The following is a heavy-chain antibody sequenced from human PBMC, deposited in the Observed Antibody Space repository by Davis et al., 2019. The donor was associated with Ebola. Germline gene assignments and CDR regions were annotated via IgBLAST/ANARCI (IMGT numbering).Heavy chain of an antibody. CDR2: ISGSVGNT. CDR1: GFTFSNYA. CDR3: AKGGSSSGRGGYFDY. V-gene: IGHV3-23*01. J-gene: IGHJ4*02. D-gene: IGHD6-6*01. Sequence: PGGSLRLSCAASGFTFSNYAMSWVRQAPGKGLEWVSGISGSVGNTYYADSVKGRFTISRDNSKNRLYLQINSLRAEDTDVYYCAKGGSSSGRGGYFDYWGQGTLVTVSS.